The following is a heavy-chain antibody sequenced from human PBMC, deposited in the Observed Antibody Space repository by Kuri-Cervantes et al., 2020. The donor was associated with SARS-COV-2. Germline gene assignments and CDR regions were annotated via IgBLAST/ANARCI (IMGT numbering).Heavy chain of an antibody. Sequence: GGSLRLSCAASGFTVSSNYMSWVRQAPGKGLEWVSVIYSGGSTYYADSVKGRFTISRDNAKNSLYLQMNSLRAEDTALYYCARITLYGDYFDYWGQGTLVTVSS. CDR1: GFTVSSNY. CDR3: ARITLYGDYFDY. D-gene: IGHD4-17*01. V-gene: IGHV3-53*01. CDR2: IYSGGST. J-gene: IGHJ4*02.